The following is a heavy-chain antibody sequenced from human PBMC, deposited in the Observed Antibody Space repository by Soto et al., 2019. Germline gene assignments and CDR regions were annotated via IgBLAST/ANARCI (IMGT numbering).Heavy chain of an antibody. D-gene: IGHD2-2*01. CDR1: GFTFSDYY. J-gene: IGHJ3*02. V-gene: IGHV3-11*01. Sequence: QVQLVESGGGLVKPGGSLRLSCAASGFTFSDYYMRWIRQAPGKGLEWVSYISSSGSTIYYADSVKGRFTISRDNAKNSLYLQMNSLRAEDTAVYYCARGPYCSSTSCYGSGAFDIWGQGTMVTVSS. CDR2: ISSSGSTI. CDR3: ARGPYCSSTSCYGSGAFDI.